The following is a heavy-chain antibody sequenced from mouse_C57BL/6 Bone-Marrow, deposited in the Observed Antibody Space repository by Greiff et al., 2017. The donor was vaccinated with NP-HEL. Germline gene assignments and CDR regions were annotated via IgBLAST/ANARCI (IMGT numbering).Heavy chain of an antibody. J-gene: IGHJ2*01. CDR3: AREGLLYPYYFDY. CDR1: GYSITSGYY. V-gene: IGHV3-6*01. D-gene: IGHD1-1*01. Sequence: EVKLMESGPGLVKPSQSLSLTCSVTGYSITSGYYWNWIRQFPGNQLEWMGYISYDGSNNYNPSLKNRISITRDTSKNQFFLKLNSVTTEDTTTYDCAREGLLYPYYFDYWGQGTTLTVSS. CDR2: ISYDGSN.